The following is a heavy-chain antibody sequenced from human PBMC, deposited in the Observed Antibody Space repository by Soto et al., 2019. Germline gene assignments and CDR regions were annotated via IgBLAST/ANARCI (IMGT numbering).Heavy chain of an antibody. D-gene: IGHD5-12*01. CDR2: TSHDGSNK. J-gene: IGHJ4*02. CDR1: GFTFRNYA. V-gene: IGHV3-30*04. Sequence: QVHLVESGGGVVRPGRSLRLSCEVSGFTFRNYAMHWVRQAPGKGLEWVAKTSHDGSNKNYSDSLTGRFTISRDNSKNTLYLQTNSLRAEDTAVYYCARVGYVDYLEYWGQGTLVIVSS. CDR3: ARVGYVDYLEY.